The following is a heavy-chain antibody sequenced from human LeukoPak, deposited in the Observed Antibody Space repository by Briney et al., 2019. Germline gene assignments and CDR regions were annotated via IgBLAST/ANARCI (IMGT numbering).Heavy chain of an antibody. CDR3: ASYDFWSGYDAFDI. CDR2: INHSGST. J-gene: IGHJ3*02. V-gene: IGHV4-34*01. Sequence: GSLRLSCAASGFTFTSYSMNWVRQPPGKGLEWIGEINHSGSTNYNPSLKSRVTISVDTSKNQFSLKLSSVTAADTAVYYCASYDFWSGYDAFDIWGQGTMVTVSS. CDR1: GFTFTSYS. D-gene: IGHD3-3*01.